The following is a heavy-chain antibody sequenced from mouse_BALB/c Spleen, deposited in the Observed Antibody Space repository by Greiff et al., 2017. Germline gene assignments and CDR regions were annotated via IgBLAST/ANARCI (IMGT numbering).Heavy chain of an antibody. CDR1: GYTFTDYA. Sequence: VHLVESGPEVVGPGVSVKISCKGSGYTFTDYAMHWVKQSHAKSLEWIGVISTYNGNTNYNQKFKGKATMTVDKSSSTAYMELARLTSEDSAIYYCARSGGPDYWYFDVWGAGTTVTVSS. J-gene: IGHJ1*01. CDR2: ISTYNGNT. D-gene: IGHD4-1*01. CDR3: ARSGGPDYWYFDV. V-gene: IGHV1-67*01.